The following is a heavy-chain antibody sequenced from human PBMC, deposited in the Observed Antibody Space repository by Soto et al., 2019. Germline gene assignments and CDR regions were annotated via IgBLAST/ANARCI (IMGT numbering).Heavy chain of an antibody. CDR2: IIPIFGTA. J-gene: IGHJ4*02. CDR1: GGTFSSYA. D-gene: IGHD5-12*01. CDR3: AREDLEMATRFDY. Sequence: ASVKVSCKASGGTFSSYAISWVRQAPGQGLEWMGGIIPIFGTANYAQKFQGRVTITADESTSTAYMELSSLRSEDTAVYYCAREDLEMATRFDYWGQGTLVTVS. V-gene: IGHV1-69*13.